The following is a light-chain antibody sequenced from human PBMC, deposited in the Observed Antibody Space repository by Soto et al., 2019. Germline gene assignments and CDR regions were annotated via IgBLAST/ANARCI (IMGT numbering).Light chain of an antibody. CDR2: GAS. CDR3: QQYNTWPFT. V-gene: IGKV3-15*01. Sequence: EIVMTQSPATLSVSPGERATLSCRASQSVSSNLAWYQQKPGQDPRLLVYGASTRATGIPARFSGSGSGTEFTLTISSRQSEDFAVYYCQQYNTWPFTFGPGTKVDIK. J-gene: IGKJ3*01. CDR1: QSVSSN.